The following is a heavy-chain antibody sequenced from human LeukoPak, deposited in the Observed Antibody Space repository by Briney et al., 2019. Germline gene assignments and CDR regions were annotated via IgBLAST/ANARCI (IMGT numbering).Heavy chain of an antibody. CDR3: ARGSSGLPFDY. CDR1: GGSISGHY. D-gene: IGHD3-22*01. Sequence: SETLSLTCTVSGGSISGHYWTWIRQPPGKGLEWIGYIYSSGSTNYNPSLKSRVTISVDTSKNQFSLKLSSVTAADTAVYYCARGSSGLPFDYWGQGTLVTVSS. V-gene: IGHV4-59*11. J-gene: IGHJ4*02. CDR2: IYSSGST.